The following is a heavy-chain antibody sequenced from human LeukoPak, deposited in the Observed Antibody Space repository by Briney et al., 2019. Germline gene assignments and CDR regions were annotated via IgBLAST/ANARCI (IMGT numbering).Heavy chain of an antibody. CDR2: MNPNSGNT. CDR1: GYTFTSYD. CDR3: ARGRDDSSGYHLYYFDY. D-gene: IGHD3-22*01. V-gene: IGHV1-8*03. J-gene: IGHJ4*02. Sequence: ASVKVSCKASGYTFTSYDINWVRQATGQGLEWMGWMNPNSGNTGYAQKFQGRVTITRNTSISTAYMELSSLRSEDTAVYYCARGRDDSSGYHLYYFDYWGQGTLVTVSS.